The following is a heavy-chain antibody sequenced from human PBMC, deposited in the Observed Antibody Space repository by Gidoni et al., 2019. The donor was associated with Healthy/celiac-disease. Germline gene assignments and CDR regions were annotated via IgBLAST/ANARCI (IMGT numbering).Heavy chain of an antibody. D-gene: IGHD2-21*02. J-gene: IGHJ4*02. CDR2: IYYSGST. V-gene: IGHV4-39*01. CDR3: ARHGPRPDCGGDCYSDWDY. Sequence: QLQLQESGPGLVKPSETLSLTCTVSGGSISSSSYYWGWIRQPPGKGLEWIGSIYYSGSTYYNPSLKSRVTISVDTSKNQFSLKLSSVTAADTAVYYCARHGPRPDCGGDCYSDWDYWGQGTLVTVSS. CDR1: GGSISSSSYY.